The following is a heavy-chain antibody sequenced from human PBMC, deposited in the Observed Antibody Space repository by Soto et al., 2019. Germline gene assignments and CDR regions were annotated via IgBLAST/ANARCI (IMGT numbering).Heavy chain of an antibody. J-gene: IGHJ6*02. Sequence: SETLSLTCAVYGGSFSGYYWSWIRQPPGKGLEWIGEINHSGSTNYNPSLKSRVTISVDTSKNQFSLKLSSVTAADTAVYYCAGTRIALAGIPSDETTNGRYYGMDVWGQGTTVTVSS. CDR2: INHSGST. CDR3: AGTRIALAGIPSDETTNGRYYGMDV. V-gene: IGHV4-34*01. CDR1: GGSFSGYY. D-gene: IGHD6-19*01.